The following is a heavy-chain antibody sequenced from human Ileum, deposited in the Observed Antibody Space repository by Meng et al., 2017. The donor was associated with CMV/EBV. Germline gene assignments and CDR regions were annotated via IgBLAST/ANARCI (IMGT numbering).Heavy chain of an antibody. V-gene: IGHV3-23*01. CDR3: AKDGPPLRSGGY. CDR1: AFNFSSYA. Sequence: CAASAFNFSSYAMSWVRQAPGKGLEWVSAISGSGDSTYYADSVKGRFTISRDNSKNTLYLQMNSLRAEDTAIYYCAKDGPPLRSGGYWGQGTLVTVSS. CDR2: ISGSGDST. J-gene: IGHJ4*02. D-gene: IGHD6-19*01.